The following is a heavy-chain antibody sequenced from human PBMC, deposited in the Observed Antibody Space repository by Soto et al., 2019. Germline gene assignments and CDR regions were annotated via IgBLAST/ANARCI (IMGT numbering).Heavy chain of an antibody. V-gene: IGHV4-34*01. J-gene: IGHJ4*02. CDR2: INHSGST. Sequence: QVQLQQWGAGLLKPSETLSLTCAVYGGSFSGYYGSWIGQPPGKGLEWIGEINHSGSTNYNPSLKSRVTISVDTSKNQFSLKLSSVTASDTAVYYCARGKGDYWGQGTLVTVSS. CDR1: GGSFSGYY. CDR3: ARGKGDY.